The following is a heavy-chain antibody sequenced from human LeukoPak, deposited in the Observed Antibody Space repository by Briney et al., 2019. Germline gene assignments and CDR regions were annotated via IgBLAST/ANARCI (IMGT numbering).Heavy chain of an antibody. J-gene: IGHJ4*02. D-gene: IGHD3-22*01. Sequence: PGGSLRLSCAASGFTFSDYAMTWVRQAPGKGLEWVSGISGSGGNTYYADSVKGRFTISRDNSKSTVYLRMDSLRAEDTAVYYCAKSRGDSSGYYYPLDYWGQGTLVTVSS. CDR2: ISGSGGNT. CDR1: GFTFSDYA. CDR3: AKSRGDSSGYYYPLDY. V-gene: IGHV3-23*01.